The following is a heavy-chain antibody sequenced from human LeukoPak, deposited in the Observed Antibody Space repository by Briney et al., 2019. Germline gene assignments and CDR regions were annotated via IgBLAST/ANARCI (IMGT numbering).Heavy chain of an antibody. J-gene: IGHJ4*02. V-gene: IGHV5-51*01. Sequence: GESLKISCKGAGYSFTSYWIGWVRQMPGKGLEWMGIIYPGDSDTRYSPSFQGQVTISADKSISTAYLQWSSLKASDTAMYYCARQYYDFWSGYSPIDYWGQGTLVTVSS. CDR1: GYSFTSYW. CDR3: ARQYYDFWSGYSPIDY. CDR2: IYPGDSDT. D-gene: IGHD3-3*01.